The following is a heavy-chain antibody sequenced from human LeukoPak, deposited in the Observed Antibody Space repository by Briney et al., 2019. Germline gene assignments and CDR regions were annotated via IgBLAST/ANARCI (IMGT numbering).Heavy chain of an antibody. J-gene: IGHJ6*03. CDR2: INPSGGST. D-gene: IGHD2-21*02. Sequence: ASVKVSCKASGYTFTSYYMHWVRQAPGQGLEWMGIINPSGGSTSYAQKFQGRVTMTRDTSTSTVYMELSSLRSEDTAVYYCAREPTYCGGDCYSRTYYYYYKDVWGKGTTVTISS. CDR3: AREPTYCGGDCYSRTYYYYYKDV. V-gene: IGHV1-46*01. CDR1: GYTFTSYY.